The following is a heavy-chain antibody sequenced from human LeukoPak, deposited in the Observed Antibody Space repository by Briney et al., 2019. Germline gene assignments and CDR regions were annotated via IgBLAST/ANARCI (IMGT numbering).Heavy chain of an antibody. Sequence: GGSLRLSCAASGFTFNTYSMNWVRQAPGKGLEWISYISFSSTTIYYAESVKGRFTISRDNAKNSLYLQMNSLRAEDTAVYYCAELGITMIGGVWGKGTTVTISS. V-gene: IGHV3-48*04. CDR1: GFTFNTYS. CDR2: ISFSSTTI. D-gene: IGHD3-10*02. J-gene: IGHJ6*03. CDR3: AELGITMIGGV.